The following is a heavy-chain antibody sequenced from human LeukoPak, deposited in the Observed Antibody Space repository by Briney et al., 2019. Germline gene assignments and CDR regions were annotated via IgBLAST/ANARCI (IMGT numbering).Heavy chain of an antibody. CDR1: GGSISSYY. V-gene: IGHV4-4*07. Sequence: PSETLSLTCTVSGGSISSYYWSWIRQPAGKGLEWIGRIYTSGSTNYNPSLKSRVTMSVDTSKNQFSLKLSSVTAADTAVYYCARVRYYGSGSCPFDYWGQGTLVTVSS. D-gene: IGHD3-10*01. CDR2: IYTSGST. J-gene: IGHJ4*02. CDR3: ARVRYYGSGSCPFDY.